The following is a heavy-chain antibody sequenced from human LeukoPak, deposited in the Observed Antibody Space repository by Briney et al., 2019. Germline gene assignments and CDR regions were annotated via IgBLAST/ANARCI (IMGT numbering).Heavy chain of an antibody. D-gene: IGHD3-10*01. CDR2: ISGSGTYT. CDR3: AGNYGPYYFDY. J-gene: IGHJ4*02. V-gene: IGHV3-11*06. CDR1: DFTFSDYY. Sequence: GGSLRLSCAASDFTFSDYYMSWIRQAPGKGLEWVSYISGSGTYTNYADSVKGRFIISRDNAKNSLYLQMNSLRAEDTAVYYCAGNYGPYYFDYWGQGTLVTVSS.